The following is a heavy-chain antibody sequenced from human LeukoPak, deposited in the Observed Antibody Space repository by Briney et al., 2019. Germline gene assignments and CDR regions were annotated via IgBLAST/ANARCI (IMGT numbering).Heavy chain of an antibody. Sequence: GGSLRLSCAASGFTFSSYGMHWVRQAPGKGLEWVAVIWYDGSNKYYANSMKGRFTISRDNSKNTLYLQMNSLRAEDTAVYYCARDLSSPGPHSPHSMTLDYWGQGTLVTVSS. J-gene: IGHJ4*02. CDR1: GFTFSSYG. CDR2: IWYDGSNK. CDR3: ARDLSSPGPHSPHSMTLDY. V-gene: IGHV3-33*01. D-gene: IGHD2-15*01.